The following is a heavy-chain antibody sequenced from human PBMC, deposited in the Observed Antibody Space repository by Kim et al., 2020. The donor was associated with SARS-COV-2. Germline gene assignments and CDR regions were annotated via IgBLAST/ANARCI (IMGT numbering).Heavy chain of an antibody. Sequence: ASVKVSCKASGYTFTSYGISWVRQAPGQGLEWMGWISAYNGNTNYAQKLQGRVTMTTDTSTSTAYMELRSLRSDDTAVYYCARARNPNDCSSTSCPGDAFDIWGQGTMVTVSS. V-gene: IGHV1-18*01. CDR2: ISAYNGNT. CDR3: ARARNPNDCSSTSCPGDAFDI. CDR1: GYTFTSYG. J-gene: IGHJ3*02. D-gene: IGHD2-2*01.